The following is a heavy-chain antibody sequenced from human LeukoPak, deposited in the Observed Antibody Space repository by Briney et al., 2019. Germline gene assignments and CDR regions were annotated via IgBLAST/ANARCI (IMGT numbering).Heavy chain of an antibody. CDR1: GGSFSGYY. D-gene: IGHD3-22*01. CDR2: INHSGST. V-gene: IGHV4-34*01. Sequence: KASETLSLTCAVYGGSFSGYYWSWIRQPPGKGLEWIGEINHSGSTNYNPSLKSRVTISVDTSKNQFSLKLSSVTAADTAVYYCCAQGGVRYYYDSSGYRLPRPTTDYWGQGTLVTVSS. CDR3: CAQGGVRYYYDSSGYRLPRPTTDY. J-gene: IGHJ4*02.